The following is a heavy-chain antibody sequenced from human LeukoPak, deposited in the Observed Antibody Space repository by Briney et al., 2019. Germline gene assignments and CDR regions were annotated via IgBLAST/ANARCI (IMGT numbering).Heavy chain of an antibody. V-gene: IGHV1-69*05. CDR3: ARGVGYYDSSGYYYGWYFDY. Sequence: ASVKVSCKASGGTFNSYAISWVRQAPGQGLEWMGRIIPIFGTANHAQKFQGRVTITTDESTSTAYMELSSLRSEDTAVYYCARGVGYYDSSGYYYGWYFDYWGQGTLVTVSS. D-gene: IGHD3-22*01. CDR2: IIPIFGTA. CDR1: GGTFNSYA. J-gene: IGHJ4*02.